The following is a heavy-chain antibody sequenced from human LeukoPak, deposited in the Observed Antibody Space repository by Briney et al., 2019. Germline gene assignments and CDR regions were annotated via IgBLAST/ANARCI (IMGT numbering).Heavy chain of an antibody. Sequence: ASVKVSCKASGCTFTSYDINWVRQATGQGLEWMGWMNPNSGNTGYAQKFQGRVTMTRNTSISTAYMELSSLRSEDTAVYYCARDDSGSYYFDYRGQGTLVTVSS. D-gene: IGHD1-26*01. CDR1: GCTFTSYD. CDR2: MNPNSGNT. J-gene: IGHJ4*02. V-gene: IGHV1-8*01. CDR3: ARDDSGSYYFDY.